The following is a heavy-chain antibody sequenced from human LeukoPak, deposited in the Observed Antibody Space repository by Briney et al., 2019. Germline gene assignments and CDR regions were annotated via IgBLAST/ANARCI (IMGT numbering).Heavy chain of an antibody. CDR1: GFAFSSYS. D-gene: IGHD5-12*01. CDR2: ISSSSSYI. CDR3: ARDLWWLLDY. V-gene: IGHV3-21*01. Sequence: GGSLRLSCAASGFAFSSYSLNWVRQAPGKGLEWVSSISSSSSYIYYADSVKGRFTISRDNAKNSLYLQMNSLRAEDTAVYYCARDLWWLLDYWGQGTLVTVSS. J-gene: IGHJ4*02.